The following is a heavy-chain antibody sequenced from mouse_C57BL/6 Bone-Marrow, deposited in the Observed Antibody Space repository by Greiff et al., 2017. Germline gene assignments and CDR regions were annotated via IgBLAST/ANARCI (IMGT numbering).Heavy chain of an antibody. J-gene: IGHJ4*01. Sequence: EVHLVESGGDLVKPGGSLKLSCAASGFTFSSYGMSWVRQTPDKRLEWVATISSGGSYTYYPDSVKGRFTISRDNAKNTRYLQMSSLKSEDTAMYYCARHNLYYAMDYWGQGTSVTVSS. CDR3: ARHNLYYAMDY. CDR1: GFTFSSYG. V-gene: IGHV5-6*01. CDR2: ISSGGSYT.